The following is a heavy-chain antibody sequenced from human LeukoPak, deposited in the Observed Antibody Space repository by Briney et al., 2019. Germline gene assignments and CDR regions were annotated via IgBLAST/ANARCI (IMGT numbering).Heavy chain of an antibody. CDR2: IYYSGST. CDR3: ARDRGPAAAIFDY. CDR1: GGSISSYY. V-gene: IGHV4-59*01. D-gene: IGHD2-2*01. Sequence: SETLSLTCTVSGGSISSYYWSWIRQPPGKGLEWIGYIYYSGSTNYNPSLESRVTISVDTSKNQFSLKLSSVTAADAAVYYCARDRGPAAAIFDYWGQGTLVTVSS. J-gene: IGHJ4*02.